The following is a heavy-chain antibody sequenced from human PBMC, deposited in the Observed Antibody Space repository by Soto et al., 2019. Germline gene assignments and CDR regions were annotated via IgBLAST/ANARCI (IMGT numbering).Heavy chain of an antibody. J-gene: IGHJ6*02. CDR1: GFTFSTYN. D-gene: IGHD2-2*01. CDR2: IGAADDP. V-gene: IGHV3-13*05. Sequence: GGSLRRSCAASGFTFSTYNMHWVRQATGNGLEWVSAIGAADDPYYSGSVKTRFTISRENAKSSLSLQMNSLRVGDTAVYYCARAYSGQLPRRADYYYAMDVWGPGTTVTVSS. CDR3: ARAYSGQLPRRADYYYAMDV.